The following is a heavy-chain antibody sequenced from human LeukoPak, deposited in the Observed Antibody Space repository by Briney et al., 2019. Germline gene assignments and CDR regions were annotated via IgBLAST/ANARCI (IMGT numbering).Heavy chain of an antibody. Sequence: ASVKVSCKASGYTFTSYGISWVRQAPGRGLEWMGWISAYNGNTNYAQKLQGRVTMTTDTSTSTAYMELRSLRSDDTGVYYCARDRGYSSSRSYFDYWGQGTLVTVSS. CDR2: ISAYNGNT. V-gene: IGHV1-18*01. CDR1: GYTFTSYG. CDR3: ARDRGYSSSRSYFDY. D-gene: IGHD6-6*01. J-gene: IGHJ4*02.